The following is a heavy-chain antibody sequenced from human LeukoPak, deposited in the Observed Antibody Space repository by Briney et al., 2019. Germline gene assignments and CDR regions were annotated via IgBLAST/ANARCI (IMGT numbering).Heavy chain of an antibody. CDR2: IYTSGST. J-gene: IGHJ4*02. CDR1: GGSISSYY. Sequence: SETLSLTCTVSGGSISSYYWSWIRQPAGKGLEWIGRIYTSGSTNYNPSLKSRVTMSVDTSKNQFSLKLSSVTAADTAVYYCASLRDSSGYREQKFDYWGQGTLVTVSS. D-gene: IGHD3-22*01. CDR3: ASLRDSSGYREQKFDY. V-gene: IGHV4-4*07.